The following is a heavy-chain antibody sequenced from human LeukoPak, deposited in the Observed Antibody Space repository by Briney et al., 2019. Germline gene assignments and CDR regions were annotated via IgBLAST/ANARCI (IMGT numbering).Heavy chain of an antibody. CDR3: ARVVRARDYGACGY. V-gene: IGHV1-69*13. CDR1: GGTFSSYA. Sequence: SVKVSCKASGGTFSSYAISWVRQAPGQGLEWMGGIIPIFGTANYAQKFQGRVTITADESTSTAYMGLSSLRSEDTAVYYCARVVRARDYGACGYWGQGTLVTVSS. J-gene: IGHJ4*02. D-gene: IGHD4-17*01. CDR2: IIPIFGTA.